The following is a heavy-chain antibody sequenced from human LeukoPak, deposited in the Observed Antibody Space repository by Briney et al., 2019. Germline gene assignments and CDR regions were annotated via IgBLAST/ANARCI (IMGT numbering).Heavy chain of an antibody. CDR3: ARDPATPQPESFDY. CDR2: ISSNSYYI. V-gene: IGHV3-21*01. CDR1: GFIFRTYT. Sequence: PGGSLRLSCAASGFIFRTYTMNWDRQAPGKGLEWVSSISSNSYYIYYADSVKGRFTISRDNAKNSLYLQMNSLRADDTAVYYCARDPATPQPESFDYWGQGSLVTVSS. J-gene: IGHJ4*02. D-gene: IGHD4-23*01.